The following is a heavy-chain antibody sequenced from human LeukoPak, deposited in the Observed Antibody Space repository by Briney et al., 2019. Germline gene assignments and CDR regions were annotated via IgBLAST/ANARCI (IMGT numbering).Heavy chain of an antibody. D-gene: IGHD1-26*01. V-gene: IGHV1-2*06. Sequence: ASVKVSCKASGYTFTGYYMHWVRQAPGQGLEWMGRINPNNGATNYAQKFQGRVTVTGDTSISTAYMELSSLRSDDTAVYYCTRESGSYHGNDYWGQGTLVTVSS. CDR3: TRESGSYHGNDY. CDR1: GYTFTGYY. CDR2: INPNNGAT. J-gene: IGHJ4*02.